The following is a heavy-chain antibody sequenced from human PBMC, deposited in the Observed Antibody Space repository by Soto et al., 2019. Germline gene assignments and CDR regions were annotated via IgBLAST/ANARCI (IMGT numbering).Heavy chain of an antibody. D-gene: IGHD1-26*01. Sequence: QVQLVQSGAEVKKPGSSVKVSCKASGGVFRNYAINWVRQAPGQGLEWMGGIIPVFGTADYPQKFQGRVTITADESTTTAYMDLTSLKTEDTAVYFCARDRWGSYAFDSWGQGTLFTVAS. J-gene: IGHJ5*01. CDR2: IIPVFGTA. CDR1: GGVFRNYA. CDR3: ARDRWGSYAFDS. V-gene: IGHV1-69*01.